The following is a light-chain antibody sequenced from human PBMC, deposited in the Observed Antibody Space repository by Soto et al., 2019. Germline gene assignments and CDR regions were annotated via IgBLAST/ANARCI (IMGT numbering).Light chain of an antibody. CDR3: QRQSNWPRK. V-gene: IGKV3-15*01. CDR1: QSVSSSY. Sequence: EIVLTQSPGTLSLSPGERATLSCRASQSVSSSYLAWYQQKPGQAPRLLIHGASTRATGIPARFSGSGSGTEFTLTISSLQSEDFAIYYCQRQSNWPRKCGQGNKGDIK. CDR2: GAS. J-gene: IGKJ1*01.